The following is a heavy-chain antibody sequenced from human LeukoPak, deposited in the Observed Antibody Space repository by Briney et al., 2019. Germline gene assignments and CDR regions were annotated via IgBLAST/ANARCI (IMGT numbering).Heavy chain of an antibody. D-gene: IGHD2/OR15-2a*01. V-gene: IGHV4-59*01. CDR2: IYYSGST. CDR3: ARYFGYYYGMDV. J-gene: IGHJ6*02. CDR1: GGSISSYY. Sequence: SETLSLTCTVSGGSISSYYWSWIRQPPGKGLEWIGYIYYSGSTQYNPSLKSRVTILVDTSKNQFSLKLSSVTAADTAVYYCARYFGYYYGMDVWAKGPRSPSP.